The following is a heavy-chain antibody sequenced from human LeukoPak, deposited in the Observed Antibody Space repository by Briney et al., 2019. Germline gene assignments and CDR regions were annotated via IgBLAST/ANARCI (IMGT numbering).Heavy chain of an antibody. CDR3: ARVEAAAGPTYDY. CDR2: INPNSGGT. Sequence: ASVKVSCKASGYTFTGYYIHWVRQAPGQGLEWMGWINPNSGGTNYAQKFQGRVTMTRDTSMSTAYMELSGLRSDDTAVYYCARVEAAAGPTYDYWGQGTLVTVSS. V-gene: IGHV1-2*02. J-gene: IGHJ4*02. CDR1: GYTFTGYY. D-gene: IGHD6-13*01.